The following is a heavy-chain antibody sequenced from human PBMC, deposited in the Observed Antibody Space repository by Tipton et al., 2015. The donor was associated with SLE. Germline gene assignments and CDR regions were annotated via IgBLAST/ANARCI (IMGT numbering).Heavy chain of an antibody. Sequence: TLSLTCTVSGYSISSGYYWGWIRQPPGKGLEWIGSIYHSGSTYYNPSLKSRVTISVDTSKNRFSLKLTSVTAADTAVYYCAGGGYNLDYWGQGTLVTVSS. CDR3: AGGGYNLDY. CDR1: GYSISSGYY. V-gene: IGHV4-38-2*02. D-gene: IGHD5-24*01. J-gene: IGHJ4*02. CDR2: IYHSGST.